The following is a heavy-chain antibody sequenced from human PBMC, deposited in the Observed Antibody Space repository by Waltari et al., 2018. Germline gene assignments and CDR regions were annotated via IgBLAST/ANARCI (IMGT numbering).Heavy chain of an antibody. D-gene: IGHD2-21*01. V-gene: IGHV4-61*09. CDR2: IYSSGST. CDR1: GDSISGSYY. CDR3: ARSDVVVAPARNNYYFPMEV. J-gene: IGHJ6*03. Sequence: QLQLQQSGPGLVKPSQTLSLACSLSGDSISGSYYWNWVRQTAGEGLEWLGYIYSSGSTKYNPSRQIRATISIVNKTQFSLKLAAVTAADTAVYYCARSDVVVAPARNNYYFPMEVWGQGTTVTVSS.